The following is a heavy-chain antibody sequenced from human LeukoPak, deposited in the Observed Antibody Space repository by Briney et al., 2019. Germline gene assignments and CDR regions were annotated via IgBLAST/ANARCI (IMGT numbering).Heavy chain of an antibody. CDR1: GFTLDDYG. J-gene: IGHJ4*02. D-gene: IGHD6-19*01. V-gene: IGHV3-20*04. CDR3: ARAPTAYSSGWYVDY. CDR2: INWNGGST. Sequence: PGGSLRLSCAASGFTLDDYGMSWVRQAPGKGLEWVSGINWNGGSTGYADSVKGRFIISRDNAKNSLYLQMNSLRAEDTALYYCARAPTAYSSGWYVDYWGQGTLVTLSS.